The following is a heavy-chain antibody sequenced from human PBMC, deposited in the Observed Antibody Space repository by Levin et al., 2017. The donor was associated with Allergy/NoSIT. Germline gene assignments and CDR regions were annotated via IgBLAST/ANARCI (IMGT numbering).Heavy chain of an antibody. J-gene: IGHJ1*01. Sequence: SETLSLTCAVYGGSFSGYYWSWIRQPPGKGLEWIGEINHSGSTNYNPSLKSRVTISVDTSKNQFSLKLSSVTAADTAVYYCARGRAEYFQHWGQGTLVTVSS. CDR2: INHSGST. CDR3: ARGRAEYFQH. CDR1: GGSFSGYY. V-gene: IGHV4-34*01.